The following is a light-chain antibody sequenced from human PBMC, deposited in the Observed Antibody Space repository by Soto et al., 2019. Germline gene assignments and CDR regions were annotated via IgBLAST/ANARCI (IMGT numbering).Light chain of an antibody. J-gene: IGLJ2*01. CDR3: TSYAGSNNVV. CDR2: EVS. V-gene: IGLV2-8*01. CDR1: SSDIGGYKY. Sequence: QSALTQPTSASGSPGQSVTISCTGTSSDIGGYKYVSWYQHHPGKAPKLMIYEVSKRPSGVPDRFSGSKSGNTASLTVSGLQAEDEADYYCTSYAGSNNVVFGGGTKLTVL.